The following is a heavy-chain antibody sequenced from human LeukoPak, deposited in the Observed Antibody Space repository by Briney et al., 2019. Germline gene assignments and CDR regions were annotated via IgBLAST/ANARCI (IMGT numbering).Heavy chain of an antibody. CDR3: ARGKYSGYDSAFDI. J-gene: IGHJ3*02. Sequence: SETLSLTCSVSGGSVTTSGYFWSWIRQPPGKGLEWIGYVYHLGGTYYSPSLKSRVTISLDTSNHQLSLRLSSVTAADTAVYYCARGKYSGYDSAFDIWGQGTMVTVSS. V-gene: IGHV4-30-2*01. CDR1: GGSVTTSGYF. CDR2: VYHLGGT. D-gene: IGHD5-12*01.